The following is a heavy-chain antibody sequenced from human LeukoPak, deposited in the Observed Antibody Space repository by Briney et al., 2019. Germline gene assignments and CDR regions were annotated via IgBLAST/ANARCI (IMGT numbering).Heavy chain of an antibody. CDR3: ARDTGYYDSSGYSLDY. Sequence: GASVKVSCKASGGTFSSYAISWVRQAPGQGLEWMGGIIPIFGTANYAQKFQGRVTITTDESTSTAYMELSSLRSEDTAVYYCARDTGYYDSSGYSLDYWGQGTLVTVSS. CDR2: IIPIFGTA. V-gene: IGHV1-69*05. D-gene: IGHD3-22*01. J-gene: IGHJ4*02. CDR1: GGTFSSYA.